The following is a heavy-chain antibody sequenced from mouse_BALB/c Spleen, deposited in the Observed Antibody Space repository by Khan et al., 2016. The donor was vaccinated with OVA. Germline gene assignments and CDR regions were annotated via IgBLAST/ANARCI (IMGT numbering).Heavy chain of an antibody. V-gene: IGHV1S41*01. Sequence: DLVKPGASVKLSCKASGYTFTSYWINWIKQRPGQGLEWIGRIAPGSGSAYYSAMFKGKATLTVDPSSRTAYIQLSSLSSEDSAVYFCARENYDGSSRYAMDYWGQGTSVTVAS. CDR2: IAPGSGSA. D-gene: IGHD1-1*01. CDR3: ARENYDGSSRYAMDY. J-gene: IGHJ4*01. CDR1: GYTFTSYW.